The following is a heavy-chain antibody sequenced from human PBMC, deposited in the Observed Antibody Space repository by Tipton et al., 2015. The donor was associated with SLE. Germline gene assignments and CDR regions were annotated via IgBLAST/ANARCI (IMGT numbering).Heavy chain of an antibody. V-gene: IGHV4-39*07. J-gene: IGHJ5*02. CDR2: INHSGST. CDR3: ARGRGQWELRGWFDP. Sequence: TLSLTCTVSGGSISSSSYYWGWIRQPPGKGLEWIGEINHSGSTNYNPSLKSRVTISVDTSKNQFSLRLSSVTAADTAVYYCARGRGQWELRGWFDPWGQGTLVTVSS. D-gene: IGHD1-26*01. CDR1: GGSISSSSYY.